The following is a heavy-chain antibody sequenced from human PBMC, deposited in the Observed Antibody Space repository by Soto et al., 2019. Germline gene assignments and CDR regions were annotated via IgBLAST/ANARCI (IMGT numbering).Heavy chain of an antibody. D-gene: IGHD3-10*01. Sequence: GGSLRLSCAASGFTFSSYAMSWVRQAPGKGLEWVSAISGSGGSTYYADSVKGRFTISRDNSKNTLYLQMNSLRAEDTAVYYCASPYYYGSENYYYYGMDVWGQGTTVTVSS. CDR2: ISGSGGST. CDR1: GFTFSSYA. CDR3: ASPYYYGSENYYYYGMDV. V-gene: IGHV3-23*01. J-gene: IGHJ6*02.